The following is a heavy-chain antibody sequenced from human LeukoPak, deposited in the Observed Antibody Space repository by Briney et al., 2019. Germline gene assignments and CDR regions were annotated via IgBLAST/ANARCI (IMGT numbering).Heavy chain of an antibody. D-gene: IGHD6-13*01. CDR2: ISAYNGNT. V-gene: IGHV1-18*01. Sequence: ASVKVSCKASGYTFTSYGISWVRQAPGQGLEWMGWISAYNGNTNYAQKLQGRGTMTTDTSTSTAYMELRSLRSDDTAVYYCARDWVGIDSSSYNWFDPWGQGTLVTVSS. J-gene: IGHJ5*02. CDR3: ARDWVGIDSSSYNWFDP. CDR1: GYTFTSYG.